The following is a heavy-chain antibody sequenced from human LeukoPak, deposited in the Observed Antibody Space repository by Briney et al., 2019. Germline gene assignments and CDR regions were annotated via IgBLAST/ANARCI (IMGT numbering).Heavy chain of an antibody. J-gene: IGHJ4*02. CDR2: INPNSGGT. CDR1: GYTFTEYY. V-gene: IGHV1-2*02. Sequence: ASVKVSCKASGYTFTEYYMHWVRQAPGQGLEWMGWINPNSGGTNYAQKFQGRVTMTRDTSISTAYMELSRLRSDDTAVYYCARVLAVAGYFDYWGQGTLVTVSS. CDR3: ARVLAVAGYFDY. D-gene: IGHD6-19*01.